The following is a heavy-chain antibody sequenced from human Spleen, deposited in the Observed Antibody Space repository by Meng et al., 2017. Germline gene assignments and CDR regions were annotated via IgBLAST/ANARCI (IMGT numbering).Heavy chain of an antibody. CDR2: IYYSGST. J-gene: IGHJ4*02. CDR1: GGSISSYY. D-gene: IGHD3-3*01. Sequence: GSLRLSCTVSGGSISSYYWSWIRQPPGKGLEWIGHIYYSGSTNYNPSLKSRVTISVDTSKNQFSLKLSSVTGADTAMYYCARQIFGRYFDYWGQGTLVTVSS. CDR3: ARQIFGRYFDY. V-gene: IGHV4-59*01.